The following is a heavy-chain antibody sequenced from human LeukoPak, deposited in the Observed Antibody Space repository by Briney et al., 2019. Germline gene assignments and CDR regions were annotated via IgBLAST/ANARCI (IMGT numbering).Heavy chain of an antibody. CDR2: IIPIFGTA. V-gene: IGHV1-69*05. J-gene: IGHJ5*02. CDR3: AREVWESLPLWFDP. D-gene: IGHD3-16*01. Sequence: SVKVSCKASGGTFSSYAVSWVRQAPGQGLEWMGGIIPIFGTANYAQKFQGRVTITTDESTSTAYMELSSLRSEDTAVYYCAREVWESLPLWFDPWGQGTLVTVSS. CDR1: GGTFSSYA.